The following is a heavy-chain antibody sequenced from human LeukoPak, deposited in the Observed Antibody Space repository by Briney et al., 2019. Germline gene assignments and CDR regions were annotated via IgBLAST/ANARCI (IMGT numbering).Heavy chain of an antibody. CDR2: IYYSGST. D-gene: IGHD6-19*01. CDR1: GGSISSYY. J-gene: IGHJ4*02. V-gene: IGHV4-59*01. CDR3: AGQDSSGWYYFDY. Sequence: SETLSLTCTVSGGSISSYYWSWIRQPPGKGLEWIGYIYYSGSTNYNPSLKGRVTISVDTSKNQFSLKLSSVTAADTAVYYCAGQDSSGWYYFDYWGQGTLVTVSS.